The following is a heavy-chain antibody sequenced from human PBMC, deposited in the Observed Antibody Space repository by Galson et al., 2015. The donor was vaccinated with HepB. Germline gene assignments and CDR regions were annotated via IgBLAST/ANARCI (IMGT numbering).Heavy chain of an antibody. Sequence: SLRLSCAASGFIFNTYGTHWVRQAPGKGLEWVAVIWYDGLNKYYVDSVKGRFTIYRDNSKNTLYLQMNSLRAEDTAVYYCAKDAYKSSYYFDQWGQGTLVTVSS. CDR2: IWYDGLNK. J-gene: IGHJ4*02. CDR1: GFIFNTYG. CDR3: AKDAYKSSYYFDQ. D-gene: IGHD3-16*01. V-gene: IGHV3-33*06.